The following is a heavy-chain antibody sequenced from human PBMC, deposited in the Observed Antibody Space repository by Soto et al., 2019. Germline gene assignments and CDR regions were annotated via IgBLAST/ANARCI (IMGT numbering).Heavy chain of an antibody. CDR1: GFTFSSYG. V-gene: IGHV3-30*18. J-gene: IGHJ4*02. CDR3: AKESGEYSYGYEGYYFDY. D-gene: IGHD5-18*01. Sequence: GGSLRLSCAASGFTFSSYGMHWVRQAPGKGLEWVAVISYDGSNKYYADSVKGRITISRDNSKNTLYLQMNSLRAEDTAVYYFAKESGEYSYGYEGYYFDYWGQGTLVTVSS. CDR2: ISYDGSNK.